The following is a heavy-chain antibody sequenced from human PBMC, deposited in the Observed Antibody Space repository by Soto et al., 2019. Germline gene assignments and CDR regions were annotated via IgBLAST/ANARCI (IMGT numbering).Heavy chain of an antibody. J-gene: IGHJ6*02. Sequence: GASVKVSCKASGGTFSNHAISWVRQAPGQGHERVGGIIPMFPTADYAQRFQGRVTITADDSTTTVYMELSGLRSEDTAMYYCARDDATYCGGDCYRYFYYGMDVWGQGTTVTVSS. CDR1: GGTFSNHA. D-gene: IGHD2-21*02. V-gene: IGHV1-69*13. CDR3: ARDDATYCGGDCYRYFYYGMDV. CDR2: IIPMFPTA.